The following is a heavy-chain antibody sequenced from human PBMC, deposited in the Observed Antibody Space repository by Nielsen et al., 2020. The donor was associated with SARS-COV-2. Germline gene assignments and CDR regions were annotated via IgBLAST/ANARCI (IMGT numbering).Heavy chain of an antibody. V-gene: IGHV3-30*18. Sequence: GESLKISCAASGFTFSSYGMHWVRQAPGKGLEWVAVISYDGSNKYYADSVKGRFTISRDNSKSTLYLQMNSLRAEDTAVYYCAKDWCSGGSCYFDYWGQGTLVTVSS. CDR3: AKDWCSGGSCYFDY. J-gene: IGHJ4*02. D-gene: IGHD2-15*01. CDR2: ISYDGSNK. CDR1: GFTFSSYG.